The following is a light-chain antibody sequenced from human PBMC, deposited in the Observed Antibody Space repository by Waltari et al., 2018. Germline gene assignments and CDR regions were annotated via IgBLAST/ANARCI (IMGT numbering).Light chain of an antibody. CDR2: AVS. V-gene: IGKV1-8*01. J-gene: IGKJ1*01. Sequence: AIRVTQSPSSLSASTGDSVTITCRASQDIRNYLGWYQQKPGKAPKLLLYAVSTLQSGVPSRFSGSGSGTDFALHIQNLQSEDFATYFCQQYYAFPRTFGQGTRVEV. CDR1: QDIRNY. CDR3: QQYYAFPRT.